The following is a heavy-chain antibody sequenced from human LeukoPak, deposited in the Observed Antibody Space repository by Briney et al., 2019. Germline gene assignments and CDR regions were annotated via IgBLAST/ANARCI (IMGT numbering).Heavy chain of an antibody. Sequence: GASVKVSCRASGGTFSSYAISWVRQAPGQGLEWMGIINPSGGSTSYAQKFQGRVTMTRDTSTSTVYMELSSLRSEDTAVYYCARGGDEDTAMVSFYYWGQGTLVTVSS. V-gene: IGHV1-46*01. J-gene: IGHJ4*02. D-gene: IGHD5-18*01. CDR3: ARGGDEDTAMVSFYY. CDR1: GGTFSSYA. CDR2: INPSGGST.